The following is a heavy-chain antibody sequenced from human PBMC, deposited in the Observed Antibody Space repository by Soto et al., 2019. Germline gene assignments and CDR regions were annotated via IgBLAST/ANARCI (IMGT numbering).Heavy chain of an antibody. CDR2: FDPEDGET. V-gene: IGHV1-24*01. D-gene: IGHD3-16*01. Sequence: ASVKVSCKVYRYCLNQLSMPCVRQAPGKGLEWMGGFDPEDGETIYAQKFQGRVTMTEDTSTDTAYMELSSLRSEDTAVYYCAADLGDYPQATDFDTWGQGTMVTVSS. CDR1: RYCLNQLS. CDR3: AADLGDYPQATDFDT. J-gene: IGHJ4*01.